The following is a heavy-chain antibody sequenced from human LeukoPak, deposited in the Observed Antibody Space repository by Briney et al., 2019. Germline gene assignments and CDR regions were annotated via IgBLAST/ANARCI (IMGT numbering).Heavy chain of an antibody. CDR3: ATDYAGNSLWYYYGLGV. D-gene: IGHD4-23*01. CDR1: GFTFSHYS. V-gene: IGHV3-21*01. J-gene: IGHJ6*02. Sequence: GGSLRLSCAASGFTFSHYSMNWVRQAPGKGLEWVSYISSDSRYKYYADSVKGRFTISRDNAKNSLYLQMDSLRAEDTAVYYCATDYAGNSLWYYYGLGVWGQGTTVTVSS. CDR2: ISSDSRYK.